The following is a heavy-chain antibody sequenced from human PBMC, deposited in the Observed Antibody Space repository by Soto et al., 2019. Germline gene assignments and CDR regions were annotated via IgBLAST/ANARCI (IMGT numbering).Heavy chain of an antibody. J-gene: IGHJ4*02. CDR3: ARLLKYYDILTGYSYYFDY. Sequence: SETLSLTCTVSGGSISSYYWSWIRQPPGKGLKWIGYIYYSGSTNYNPSLKSRVTISVDTSKNQFSLKLSSVTAADTAVYYCARLLKYYDILTGYSYYFDYWGQGTLVTVSS. CDR1: GGSISSYY. CDR2: IYYSGST. D-gene: IGHD3-9*01. V-gene: IGHV4-59*01.